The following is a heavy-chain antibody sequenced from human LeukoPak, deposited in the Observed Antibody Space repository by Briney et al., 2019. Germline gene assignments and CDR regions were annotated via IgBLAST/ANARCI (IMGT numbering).Heavy chain of an antibody. D-gene: IGHD2-2*01. CDR3: ARRNVVVPATMARAFDI. J-gene: IGHJ3*02. Sequence: SETLSLTCAVYGGSFSGYYWSWIRQPPGKGLEWIAHIHYSGSTYYNPSLKSRVTISVDTSKNQFSLNLSSVTAADTAVYYCARRNVVVPATMARAFDIWGQGTIITVSS. CDR2: IHYSGST. V-gene: IGHV4-34*01. CDR1: GGSFSGYY.